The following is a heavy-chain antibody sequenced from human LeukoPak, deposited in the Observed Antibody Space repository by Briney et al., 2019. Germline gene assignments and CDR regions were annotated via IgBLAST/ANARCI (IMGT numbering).Heavy chain of an antibody. CDR2: IKQDGSEK. J-gene: IGHJ4*02. CDR3: ARVRYDMLTGYPFDY. D-gene: IGHD3-9*01. CDR1: GFTFSSYW. Sequence: GGSLRLSCAASGFTFSSYWMNWVRQAPGKGLEWVANIKQDGSEKYYVDSVKGRFTISRDNAKNSLYLQMNSLRAEETAVYYCARVRYDMLTGYPFDYWGQGTLVTVSS. V-gene: IGHV3-7*03.